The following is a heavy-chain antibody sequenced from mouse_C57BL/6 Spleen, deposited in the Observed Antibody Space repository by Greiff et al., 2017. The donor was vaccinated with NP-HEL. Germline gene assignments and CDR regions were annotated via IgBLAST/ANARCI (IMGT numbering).Heavy chain of an antibody. Sequence: QVQLQQSGAELARPGASVKLSCKASGYTFTSYGISWVKQRTGQGLEWIGEIYPRSGNTYYNEKFKGKATLTADKSSSTAYMKLRSLTSEDSAVYFCAIRDPPVVVNFDYWGQGTTLTVSS. D-gene: IGHD1-1*01. CDR3: AIRDPPVVVNFDY. CDR2: IYPRSGNT. V-gene: IGHV1-81*01. CDR1: GYTFTSYG. J-gene: IGHJ2*01.